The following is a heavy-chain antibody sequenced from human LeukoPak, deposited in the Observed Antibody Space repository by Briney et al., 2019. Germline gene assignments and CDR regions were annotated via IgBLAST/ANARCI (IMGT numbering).Heavy chain of an antibody. CDR2: IYYSGST. Sequence: PSETLSLTCTVSGGSISSSSYYWGWIRQPPGKGLEWIGSIYYSGSTYYNPSRKSRVTISVDTSKNQFSLKLSSVTAADTAVYYCARGTIFGVVIRNWFDPWGQGTLVTVSS. CDR3: ARGTIFGVVIRNWFDP. J-gene: IGHJ5*02. CDR1: GGSISSSSYY. D-gene: IGHD3-3*01. V-gene: IGHV4-39*07.